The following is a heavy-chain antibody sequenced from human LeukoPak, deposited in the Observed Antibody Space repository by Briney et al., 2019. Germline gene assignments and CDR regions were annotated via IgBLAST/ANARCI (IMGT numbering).Heavy chain of an antibody. V-gene: IGHV3-11*06. CDR2: ISSSSSYT. J-gene: IGHJ4*02. Sequence: LSLTCAVYGGSFSGYYMSWIRQAPGKGLEWVSYISSSSSYTNYADSVKGRFTISRDNAKNSLYLQMNSLRAEDTAVYYCARVGDYYDSSGYYSPSYYFDYWGQGTLVTVSS. CDR1: GGSFSGYY. CDR3: ARVGDYYDSSGYYSPSYYFDY. D-gene: IGHD3-22*01.